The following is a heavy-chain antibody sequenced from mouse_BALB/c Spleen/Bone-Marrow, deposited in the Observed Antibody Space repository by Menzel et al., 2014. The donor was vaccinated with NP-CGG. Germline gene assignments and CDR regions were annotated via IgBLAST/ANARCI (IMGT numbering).Heavy chain of an antibody. D-gene: IGHD1-1*01. CDR1: GFTFSSFG. Sequence: EVNVVESGGGLVQPGGSRKLSCAVSGFTFSSFGMHWVRQAPEKGLEWVAYISSGSSTIYYADTVMGRFTISRDNPKNTLFLQMTSLRSEDTAMYYCARSGSSSGYFDYWGQGTTLTVSS. V-gene: IGHV5-17*02. J-gene: IGHJ2*01. CDR2: ISSGSSTI. CDR3: ARSGSSSGYFDY.